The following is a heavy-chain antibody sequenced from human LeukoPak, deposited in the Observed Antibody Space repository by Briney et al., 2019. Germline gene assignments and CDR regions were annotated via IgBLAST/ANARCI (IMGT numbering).Heavy chain of an antibody. Sequence: ASVKVSCKASGYTFTNYGISWVRRAPGQGLEWMGWISANNGNTSYLQRFQDRVTMTTDTSTSTAYMELRSLRSDDTAVYFCAREDDRSFGAYDCWGQGTLVTVS. CDR2: ISANNGNT. D-gene: IGHD4-17*01. J-gene: IGHJ4*02. V-gene: IGHV1-18*01. CDR1: GYTFTNYG. CDR3: AREDDRSFGAYDC.